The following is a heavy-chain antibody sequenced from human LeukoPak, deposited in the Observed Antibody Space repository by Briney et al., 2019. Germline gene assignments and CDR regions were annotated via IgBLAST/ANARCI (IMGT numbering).Heavy chain of an antibody. CDR3: TRDRTYGALDY. V-gene: IGHV3-21*01. Sequence: GGSLRLSCAGSGFTFSSYSMNWVRQAPGKGLEWVSSITSSSSYIYYADSVKGRFTISRDNAKNSVYLQMISLRDEDTAVYYCTRDRTYGALDYWGQGTLVTVSS. J-gene: IGHJ4*02. CDR1: GFTFSSYS. CDR2: ITSSSSYI. D-gene: IGHD4/OR15-4a*01.